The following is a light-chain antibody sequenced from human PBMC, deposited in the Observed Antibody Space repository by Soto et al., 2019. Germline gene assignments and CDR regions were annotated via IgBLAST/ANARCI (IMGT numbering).Light chain of an antibody. V-gene: IGLV2-14*01. CDR2: DVS. Sequence: QSALTQPASVSGSPGQSITISCTGTSSDVGGYNYVSWYQQHPGKAPKLMIYDVSNRPSGVSNRFSGSKSGNTASLTISGLQAEDEADYYCSSYTSSSTLVKFGGGTKLTVL. CDR1: SSDVGGYNY. J-gene: IGLJ2*01. CDR3: SSYTSSSTLVK.